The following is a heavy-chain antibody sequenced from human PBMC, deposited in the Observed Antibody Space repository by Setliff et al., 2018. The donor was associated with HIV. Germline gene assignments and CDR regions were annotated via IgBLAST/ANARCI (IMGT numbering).Heavy chain of an antibody. Sequence: PSETLSLTCTVSGASINSHYWSWIRQPPGKGLECIGSIYYSGVTNYSPSLKSRVTISVDTSKNHVSLRLNSVTAADTAVYYCVRVFDRWLLDAFDIWGQGTMVT. CDR3: VRVFDRWLLDAFDI. D-gene: IGHD2-15*01. J-gene: IGHJ3*02. V-gene: IGHV4-59*11. CDR2: IYYSGVT. CDR1: GASINSHY.